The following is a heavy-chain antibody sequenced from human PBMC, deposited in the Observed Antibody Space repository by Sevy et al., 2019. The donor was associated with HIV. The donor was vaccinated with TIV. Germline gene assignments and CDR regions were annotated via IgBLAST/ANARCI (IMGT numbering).Heavy chain of an antibody. CDR2: IGTLLDT. D-gene: IGHD6-13*01. V-gene: IGHV3-13*01. J-gene: IGHJ3*01. CDR3: ARACTAAGYKSGPIDAFDV. Sequence: GGSLRLSCAASGFTFSTYDMHWVRQVAGEGLEWVSGIGTLLDTYYAASVKGRFIISRDNAKNSLFLQMNSLRAGDTAIYYCARACTAAGYKSGPIDAFDVWGQGPVVTVSS. CDR1: GFTFSTYD.